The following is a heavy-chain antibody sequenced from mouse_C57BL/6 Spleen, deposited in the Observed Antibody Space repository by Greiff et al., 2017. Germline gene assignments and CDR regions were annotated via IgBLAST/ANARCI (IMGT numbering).Heavy chain of an antibody. CDR1: GYTFTSYW. CDR3: ACYYYGSSSFYYAMDY. V-gene: IGHV1-64*01. D-gene: IGHD1-1*01. J-gene: IGHJ4*01. Sequence: QVQLQQPGAELVKPGASVKLSCKASGYTFTSYWMHWVKQRPGQGLEWIGMIHPNSGSTNYNEKFKSKATLTVDNSSSTAYMQLSSLTSEDSAVYYCACYYYGSSSFYYAMDYWGQGTSVTVSS. CDR2: IHPNSGST.